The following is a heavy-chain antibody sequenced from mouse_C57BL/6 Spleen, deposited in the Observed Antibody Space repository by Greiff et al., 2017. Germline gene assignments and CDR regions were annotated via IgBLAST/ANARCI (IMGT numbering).Heavy chain of an antibody. J-gene: IGHJ2*01. CDR1: GFNIKDYY. D-gene: IGHD2-4*01. CDR2: IDPAAGET. Sequence: VQLQESGAELVKPGASVKLSCTASGFNIKDYYMHWVKQRTEQGLERIGRIDPAAGETTYAPKFQGKATITADTSATAAYLQLSSLTSEDTAFYYCARSMITTGYYFDYWGQGTTLTVSS. V-gene: IGHV14-2*01. CDR3: ARSMITTGYYFDY.